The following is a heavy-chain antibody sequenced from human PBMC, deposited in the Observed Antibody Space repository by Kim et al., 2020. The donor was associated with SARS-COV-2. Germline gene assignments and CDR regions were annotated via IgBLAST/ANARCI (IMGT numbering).Heavy chain of an antibody. CDR2: INHSGST. J-gene: IGHJ3*02. CDR3: ARVPVICVAFDI. Sequence: SETLSLTCAVYGGSFSGYYWSWIRQPPGKGLEWIGEINHSGSTNYNPSLKSRVTISVDTSKNQFSLKLSSVTAADTAVYYCARVPVICVAFDIWGQGTMVTVSS. V-gene: IGHV4-34*01. D-gene: IGHD3-22*01. CDR1: GGSFSGYY.